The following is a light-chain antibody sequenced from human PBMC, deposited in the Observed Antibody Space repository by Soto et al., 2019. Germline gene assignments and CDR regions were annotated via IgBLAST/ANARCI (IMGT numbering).Light chain of an antibody. CDR3: PQYGGSPRT. CDR1: QSVSSNY. J-gene: IGKJ1*01. CDR2: GAS. Sequence: EIVLTQSPGTLSLSPGERATLSCTASQSVSSNYLAWYQQKPGQAPRLLIYGASSRATGIPDRFSGSGSGTDFTLTISRLEPEDFAVYYCPQYGGSPRTFGQGTKVEIK. V-gene: IGKV3-20*01.